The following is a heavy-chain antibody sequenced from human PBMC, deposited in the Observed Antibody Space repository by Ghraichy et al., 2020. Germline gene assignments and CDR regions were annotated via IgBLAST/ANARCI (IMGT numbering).Heavy chain of an antibody. CDR1: GFTFTNSA. CDR3: VKRTRDGYNSPMDC. Sequence: GSLRLSCVASGFTFTNSAMNWVRQAPGKGLECVSSISASGAETYYTDSVKGRFTISRDNSKNMVFLQMNSLTPDDTAVYYCVKRTRDGYNSPMDCWGQGTLVTVSS. V-gene: IGHV3-23*01. D-gene: IGHD5-24*01. J-gene: IGHJ4*02. CDR2: ISASGAET.